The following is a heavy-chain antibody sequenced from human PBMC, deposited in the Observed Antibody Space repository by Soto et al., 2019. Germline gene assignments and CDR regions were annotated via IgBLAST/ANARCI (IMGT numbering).Heavy chain of an antibody. Sequence: EVQLVESGGGLVKPGGSLRLSCAASGFTFSSYSMNWIRQAPGKGLEWVSSISSRSSYIYYADSVKGRFTISRDNAKNSLYLQMNSLRADDTAVYYFARPESGLQGAFAICGQGTMVSVSS. CDR3: ARPESGLQGAFAI. J-gene: IGHJ3*02. D-gene: IGHD5-12*01. CDR2: ISSRSSYI. CDR1: GFTFSSYS. V-gene: IGHV3-21*01.